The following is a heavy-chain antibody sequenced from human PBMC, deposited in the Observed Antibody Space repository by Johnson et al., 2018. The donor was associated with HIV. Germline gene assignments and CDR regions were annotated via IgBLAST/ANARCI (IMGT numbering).Heavy chain of an antibody. CDR2: IRFDGSNK. J-gene: IGHJ3*02. CDR3: ARVQLLADDVFNI. D-gene: IGHD3-10*01. V-gene: IGHV3-30*02. CDR1: GFTFSTYA. Sequence: QVQLVESGGGVVRPGGSLRLSCAASGFTFSTYAMHWVRQAPGKGLEWVSFIRFDGSNKYYVDSVKGRFTISRDNAKNTLYLQMDSLGAEDTAVYYCARVQLLADDVFNIWGQGTMVTVSS.